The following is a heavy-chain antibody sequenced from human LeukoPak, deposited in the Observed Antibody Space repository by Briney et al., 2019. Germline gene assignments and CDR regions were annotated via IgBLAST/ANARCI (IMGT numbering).Heavy chain of an antibody. CDR1: GRTFSSYA. J-gene: IGHJ2*01. D-gene: IGHD5/OR15-5a*01. CDR2: IIPIFGTA. CDR3: ARDLRSSPDPDWYFDL. V-gene: IGHV1-69*13. Sequence: ASVKVSCKASGRTFSSYAISWVRQAPGQGLEWMGGIIPIFGTANYAQKFQGRVTITADESTSTAYMELSSLRSEDTAVYYCARDLRSSPDPDWYFDLWGRGTLVTVSS.